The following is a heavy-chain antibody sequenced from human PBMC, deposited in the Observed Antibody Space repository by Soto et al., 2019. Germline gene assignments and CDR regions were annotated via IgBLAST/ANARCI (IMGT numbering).Heavy chain of an antibody. CDR1: GGSITSSSFY. Sequence: PSETLSLTCTVSGGSITSSSFYWGWIRQPPGKGLEWIGIIYYSGSTYYNPSLKSRVTISVDTSKSQFSLNLNSVTAADTAVYYWARGYDILTGPLDYWGQGTLVTVSS. CDR3: ARGYDILTGPLDY. J-gene: IGHJ4*02. D-gene: IGHD3-9*01. CDR2: IYYSGST. V-gene: IGHV4-39*01.